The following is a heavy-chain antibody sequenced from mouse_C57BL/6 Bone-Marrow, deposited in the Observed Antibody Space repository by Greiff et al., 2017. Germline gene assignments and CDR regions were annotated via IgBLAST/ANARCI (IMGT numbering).Heavy chain of an antibody. V-gene: IGHV5-16*01. D-gene: IGHD2-3*01. J-gene: IGHJ2*01. Sequence: DVKLVESEGGLVQPGSSMKLSCTASGFTFSDYYMAWVRQVPEKGLEWVANINYDGSSTYYLDSLKSRFIISRDNAKNILYLQMSSLKSEDTATYYCARSYDGYPYYFDYWGQGTTLTVSS. CDR3: ARSYDGYPYYFDY. CDR2: INYDGSST. CDR1: GFTFSDYY.